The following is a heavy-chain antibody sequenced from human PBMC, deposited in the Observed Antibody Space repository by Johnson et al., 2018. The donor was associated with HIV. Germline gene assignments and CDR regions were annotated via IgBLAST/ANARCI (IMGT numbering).Heavy chain of an antibody. V-gene: IGHV3-53*01. CDR1: GFTVSSNY. D-gene: IGHD4-23*01. J-gene: IGHJ3*02. CDR3: ATERAVVSANAFDI. Sequence: VQLVESGGGVVQPEGSLRLSCAASGFTVSSNYMSWVRQAPGKGLEWVSVIYNNDGTQYADSVKGRFTISRDNSKNTVYLQMNSLRPEDTAVYYCATERAVVSANAFDILGQGTMVTVSS. CDR2: IYNNDGT.